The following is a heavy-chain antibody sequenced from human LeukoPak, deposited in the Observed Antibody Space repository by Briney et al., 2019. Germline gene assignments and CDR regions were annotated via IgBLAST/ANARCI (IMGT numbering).Heavy chain of an antibody. CDR3: ARVSSRLLELPGPLDY. CDR2: IIPIFGTA. D-gene: IGHD1-7*01. J-gene: IGHJ4*02. V-gene: IGHV1-69*13. Sequence: SVKVSCKASGGTFSSYAISWVRQAPGQGLEWMGGIIPIFGTANYAQKFQGRVSITADESTSTAYMELSSLRSEDTAVYYCARVSSRLLELPGPLDYWGQGTLVTVSS. CDR1: GGTFSSYA.